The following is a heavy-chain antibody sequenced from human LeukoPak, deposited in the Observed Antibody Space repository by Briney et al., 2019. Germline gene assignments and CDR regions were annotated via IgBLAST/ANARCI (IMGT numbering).Heavy chain of an antibody. CDR3: ARDKQPGDY. D-gene: IGHD5-18*01. CDR2: IFYSGST. V-gene: IGHV4-59*01. J-gene: IGHJ4*02. CDR1: GGSISGYY. Sequence: SETLSLTCTVSGGSISGYYWGWIRQPPGKGLGWIGYIFYSGSTTHNPSLKSRVTMSIDTPKNQFSLKVSSVTAADTAVYYCARDKQPGDYWGQGTLVPVSS.